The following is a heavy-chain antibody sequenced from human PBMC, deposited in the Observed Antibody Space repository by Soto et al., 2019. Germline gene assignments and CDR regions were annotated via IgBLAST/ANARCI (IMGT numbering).Heavy chain of an antibody. D-gene: IGHD4-17*01. Sequence: EVQLLESGEPGGSLRVSCVASGFTFSDYAMTWVRQAPGKGLEWVSSIRGSGVGTTYADSVRGRFTILRDNSKNTLYLQMNSLRAGHTAVYYCARDPNGDYVGAFDGWGQGTMVTVSS. CDR2: IRGSGVGT. CDR1: GFTFSDYA. J-gene: IGHJ3*01. V-gene: IGHV3-23*01. CDR3: ARDPNGDYVGAFDG.